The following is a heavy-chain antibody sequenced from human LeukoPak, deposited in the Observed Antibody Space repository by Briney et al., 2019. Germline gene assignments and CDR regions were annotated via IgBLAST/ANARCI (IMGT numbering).Heavy chain of an antibody. CDR3: ARGSDSSGYYQPYADY. CDR2: IYYSGST. CDR1: GGSISSYY. Sequence: SETLSLTCTVSGGSISSYYWSWIRQPPGKGLEWIGYIYYSGSTNYNPSLKSRVTISVDTSKNQFSLRLSSVTAADTAVYYCARGSDSSGYYQPYADYWGQGTLVTVSS. D-gene: IGHD3-22*01. V-gene: IGHV4-59*01. J-gene: IGHJ4*02.